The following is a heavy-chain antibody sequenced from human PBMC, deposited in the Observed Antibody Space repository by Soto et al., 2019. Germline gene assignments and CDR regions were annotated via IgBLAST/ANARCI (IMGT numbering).Heavy chain of an antibody. CDR1: GFTFSSYG. CDR2: ISYDGSNK. J-gene: IGHJ6*02. D-gene: IGHD2-2*01. Sequence: GGSLRLSCAASGFTFSSYGMHWVRQAPGKGLEWVAVISYDGSNKYYADSVKGRFTISRDNSKNTLYLQMNSLRAEDTAVYYCAKDQEDIVVVPVANGPYGMDVWGQGTTVTVSS. CDR3: AKDQEDIVVVPVANGPYGMDV. V-gene: IGHV3-30*18.